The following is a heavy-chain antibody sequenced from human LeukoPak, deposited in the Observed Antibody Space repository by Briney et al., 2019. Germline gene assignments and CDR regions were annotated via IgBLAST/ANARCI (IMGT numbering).Heavy chain of an antibody. Sequence: SETLSLTCTVSGGSISSYYWSWIRQPPGKGLEWIGYIYYSGSTNYNPSLKSRVTISVDTSKNQFSLKLSSVTAADTAVYYCARHRVVNYDSSGYYPLWDWGQGTLVTVSS. CDR1: GGSISSYY. D-gene: IGHD3-22*01. CDR3: ARHRVVNYDSSGYYPLWD. V-gene: IGHV4-59*08. CDR2: IYYSGST. J-gene: IGHJ4*02.